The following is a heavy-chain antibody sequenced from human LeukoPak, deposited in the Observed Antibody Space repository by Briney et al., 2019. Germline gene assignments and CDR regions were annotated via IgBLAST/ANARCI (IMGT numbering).Heavy chain of an antibody. CDR2: VYDNGNT. D-gene: IGHD2-21*02. V-gene: IGHV4-59*11. J-gene: IGHJ5*02. CDR3: ARVFRGVVTSNWFDP. Sequence: SETLSLTCTVSGGSITGHYWTWIRQSPGKGLEWIGFVYDNGNTNYNSSLQSRVTMSVDTSTNQLSLKMTSVTAADTAIYYCARVFRGVVTSNWFDPWGQGTLVTISS. CDR1: GGSITGHY.